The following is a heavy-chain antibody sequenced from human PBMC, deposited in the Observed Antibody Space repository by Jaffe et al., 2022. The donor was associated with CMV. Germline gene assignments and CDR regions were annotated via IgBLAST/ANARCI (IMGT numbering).Heavy chain of an antibody. CDR1: GGSISSYY. CDR2: IYYSGST. D-gene: IGHD2-15*01. J-gene: IGHJ4*02. Sequence: QVQLQESGPGLVKPSETLSLTCTVSGGSISSYYWSWIRQPPGKGLEWIGYIYYSGSTNYNPSLKSRVTISVDTSKNQFSLKLSSVTAADTAVYYCARHDCSGGSCLIDYWGQGTLVTVSS. CDR3: ARHDCSGGSCLIDY. V-gene: IGHV4-59*08.